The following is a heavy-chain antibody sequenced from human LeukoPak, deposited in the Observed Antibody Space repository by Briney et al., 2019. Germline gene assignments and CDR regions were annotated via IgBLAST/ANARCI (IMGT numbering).Heavy chain of an antibody. CDR2: IYYSGST. D-gene: IGHD3-10*02. Sequence: PSETLSLTCTVSGGSISSYYWSWIRQPPGKGLEWIGYIYYSGSTNYNPSLKSRVTISVDTSKNQFSLKLSSVTAADTAVYYCARDFTMFHYRRFDSWGQGTLVTVSS. CDR1: GGSISSYY. CDR3: ARDFTMFHYRRFDS. V-gene: IGHV4-59*01. J-gene: IGHJ4*02.